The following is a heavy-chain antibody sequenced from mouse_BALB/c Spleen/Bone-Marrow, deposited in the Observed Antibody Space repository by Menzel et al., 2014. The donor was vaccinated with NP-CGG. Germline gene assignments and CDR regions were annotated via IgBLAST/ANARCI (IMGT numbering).Heavy chain of an antibody. Sequence: VQLQESGAELVRPGASVKLSCKASGYSFTNYWMNWVKQRPGQGLEWIGMIHPSDSETRLNQKFKDKATLTVDKSSSTAYIQLTSPTSEDSAVYYCARFGNYEGFAYWGQGTLVTVSA. J-gene: IGHJ3*01. V-gene: IGHV1-74*01. CDR1: GYSFTNYW. CDR2: IHPSDSET. D-gene: IGHD2-1*01. CDR3: ARFGNYEGFAY.